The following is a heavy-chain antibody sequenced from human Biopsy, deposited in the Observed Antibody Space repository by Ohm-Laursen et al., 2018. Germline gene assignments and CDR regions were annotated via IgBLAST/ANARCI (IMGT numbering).Heavy chain of an antibody. D-gene: IGHD1-26*01. V-gene: IGHV1-69*13. CDR1: GGTFINYA. CDR2: IIPMFGTA. CDR3: ARGPHSGSHSCFDY. J-gene: IGHJ4*02. Sequence: GASVKVSCNASGGTFINYATSWVRQAPGQGLEWMGGIIPMFGTANYAQMFQGRVTISADESTSTSYMELSSLTTEDTAIYYCARGPHSGSHSCFDYWGRGTLVTVSS.